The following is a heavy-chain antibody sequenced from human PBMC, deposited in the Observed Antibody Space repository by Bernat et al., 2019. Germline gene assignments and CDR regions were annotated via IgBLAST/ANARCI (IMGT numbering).Heavy chain of an antibody. CDR3: ARASRYGRFDY. D-gene: IGHD1-1*01. CDR2: MNPNSGNT. J-gene: IGHJ4*02. V-gene: IGHV1-8*02. CDR1: GYTFTGYY. Sequence: QVQLVQSGAEVKKPGASVKVSCKASGYTFTGYYMHWVRQAPGQGLEWMGWMNPNSGNTGYAQKFQGRVTMTRNTSISTAYMELSSLRSEDTAVYYCARASRYGRFDYWGQGTLVTVSS.